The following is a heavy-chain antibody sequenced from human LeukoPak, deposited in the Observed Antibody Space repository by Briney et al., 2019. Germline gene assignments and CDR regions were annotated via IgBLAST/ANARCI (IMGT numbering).Heavy chain of an antibody. Sequence: SETLSLTCTVSGGSISGYYWSWIRQPPGKGLEWIGYIYTSGSTNYNPSLKSRVTISVDTSKNQFSLKLSSVTAADTAVYYCARTQYYGSGRWFDPWGQGTLVTVSS. D-gene: IGHD3-10*01. CDR3: ARTQYYGSGRWFDP. V-gene: IGHV4-4*09. CDR2: IYTSGST. CDR1: GGSISGYY. J-gene: IGHJ5*02.